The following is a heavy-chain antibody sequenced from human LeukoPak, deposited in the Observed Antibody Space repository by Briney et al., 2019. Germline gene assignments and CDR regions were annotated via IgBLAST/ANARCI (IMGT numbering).Heavy chain of an antibody. CDR3: ARAHRGYSSSWYGYYYYMDV. CDR1: GGSISSYY. D-gene: IGHD6-13*01. V-gene: IGHV4-4*07. J-gene: IGHJ6*03. CDR2: IYTSGST. Sequence: SETLSLTCTVSGGSISSYYWSWIRQPAGKGLEWIGRIYTSGSTNYNPSLKSRVTMSVDTSKNQFSLKLSSVTAADTAVYYCARAHRGYSSSWYGYYYYMDVWGKGTTVTISS.